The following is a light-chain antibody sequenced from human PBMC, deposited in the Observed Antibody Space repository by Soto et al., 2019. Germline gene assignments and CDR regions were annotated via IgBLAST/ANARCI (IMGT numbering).Light chain of an antibody. Sequence: EIVLTQSPGTLSLSPGERATLSCRASQSVSNNYLAWYQQKPGQAPRRLIYGASNRATGIPDRFSGSGSGTDFTLTISRLETEDFAVYYCQQYGSSGTFGQGTKVDI. J-gene: IGKJ1*01. CDR3: QQYGSSGT. V-gene: IGKV3-20*01. CDR1: QSVSNNY. CDR2: GAS.